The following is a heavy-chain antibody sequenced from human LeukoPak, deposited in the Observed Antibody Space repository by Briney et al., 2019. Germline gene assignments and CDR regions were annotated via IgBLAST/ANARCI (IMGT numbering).Heavy chain of an antibody. V-gene: IGHV4-61*01. CDR2: IHYSGST. Sequence: PSETLSLTRTVSGGSISSSSYYWSWIRQPPGKGLQWIGYIHYSGSTNYNPSLKSRVTISVNMSKNQFSLRLSSVTAADTAVYYCARTTEGGYTYDYFYYYYMDVWGKGTTVTISS. CDR3: ARTTEGGYTYDYFYYYYMDV. CDR1: GGSISSSSYY. D-gene: IGHD5-18*01. J-gene: IGHJ6*03.